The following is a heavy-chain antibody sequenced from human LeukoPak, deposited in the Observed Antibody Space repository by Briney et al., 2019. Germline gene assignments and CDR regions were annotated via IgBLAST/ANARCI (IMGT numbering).Heavy chain of an antibody. V-gene: IGHV3-23*01. CDR3: AKDFIFGGSGRSSTNPPQYYFDY. Sequence: PGGSLRLSCAASGFTFSSYAMSWVRQAPGKGLEWVSAISGSGGSTYYADSVRGRFTISRDNSKNTLYLQMNSLRAEDTAVYYCAKDFIFGGSGRSSTNPPQYYFDYCGQGTLVTVSS. D-gene: IGHD3-10*01. J-gene: IGHJ4*02. CDR2: ISGSGGST. CDR1: GFTFSSYA.